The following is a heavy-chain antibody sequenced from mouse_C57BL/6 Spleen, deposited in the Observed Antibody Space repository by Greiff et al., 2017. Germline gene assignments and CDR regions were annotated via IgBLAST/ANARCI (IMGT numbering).Heavy chain of an antibody. J-gene: IGHJ4*01. CDR2: LSSGGSSH. V-gene: IGHV5-6*01. Sequence: EVKLVESGGDLVKPGGSLKLSCAASGFTFSSYGMSWVRQTPDKRLEWVATLSSGGSSHFSPDSVKGRFTISRDNAKNTLYLQMSSLKSEDTAMYYCARYSFSCARDFWGQGTTVTGSS. CDR1: GFTFSSYG. CDR3: ARYSFSCARDF.